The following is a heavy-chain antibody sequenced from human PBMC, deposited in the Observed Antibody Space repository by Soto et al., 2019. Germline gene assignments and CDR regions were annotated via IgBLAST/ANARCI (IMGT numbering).Heavy chain of an antibody. Sequence: QVQLVQSGAEVKKLGASVKVSCKASGYTFTSYAMHWVRQAPGQRLEWMGWINAGNGNTKYSQKFQGRVTITRDTSASTAYMELSSLRSEDTAVYYCAGVGGRDSSGYYGDFQHWGQGTLVTVSS. J-gene: IGHJ1*01. V-gene: IGHV1-3*01. D-gene: IGHD3-22*01. CDR1: GYTFTSYA. CDR3: AGVGGRDSSGYYGDFQH. CDR2: INAGNGNT.